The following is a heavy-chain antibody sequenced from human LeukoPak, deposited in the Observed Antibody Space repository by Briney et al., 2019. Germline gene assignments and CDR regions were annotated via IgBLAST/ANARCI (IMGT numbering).Heavy chain of an antibody. V-gene: IGHV1-18*01. J-gene: IGHJ4*02. CDR1: GYTFITYG. D-gene: IGHD5-18*01. CDR2: ISPYDGST. Sequence: GASVKVSCKASGYTFITYGINWVRQAPGQGLEWMGWISPYDGSTNFAQNLQGRVTMTTDTITSTAFMELRSLRFEDTALYYCARDKAPRYTYGLGHWGRGTLVTVSS. CDR3: ARDKAPRYTYGLGH.